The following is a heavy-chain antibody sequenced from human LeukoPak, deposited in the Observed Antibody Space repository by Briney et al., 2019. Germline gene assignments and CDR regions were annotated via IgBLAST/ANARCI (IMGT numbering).Heavy chain of an antibody. Sequence: ASVKVSCKASGYTFTSYGISWVRQPPGQGLEWMGWISAYNGNTNYAQKLQGRVTMTTDTSTSTACMELRSLRSDDTAVYYCARDLSAAGLFDYWGQGTLVTVSS. D-gene: IGHD6-13*01. J-gene: IGHJ4*02. CDR3: ARDLSAAGLFDY. V-gene: IGHV1-18*01. CDR2: ISAYNGNT. CDR1: GYTFTSYG.